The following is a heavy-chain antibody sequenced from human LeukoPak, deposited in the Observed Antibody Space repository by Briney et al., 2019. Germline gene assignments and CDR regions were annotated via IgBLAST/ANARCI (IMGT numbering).Heavy chain of an antibody. D-gene: IGHD6-19*01. J-gene: IGHJ4*02. CDR2: ISYDGSNK. Sequence: GGSLRLSCAASGFTFSNHWMHWVRQVPGKGLEWVAVISYDGSNKYYADSVKGRFTISRDNSKNTLYLQMNSLRAEDTAVYYCARDEATYSSGWYGVYWGQGTLVTVSS. CDR3: ARDEATYSSGWYGVY. V-gene: IGHV3-30-3*01. CDR1: GFTFSNHW.